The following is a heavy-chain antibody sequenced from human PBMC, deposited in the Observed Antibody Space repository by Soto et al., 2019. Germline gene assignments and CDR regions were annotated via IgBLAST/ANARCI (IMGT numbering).Heavy chain of an antibody. Sequence: SETLSLTCTVSGGSLSSSSYYWGWIRQPPGKGLEWIGSIYYSGGTYYNPSLKSRVTISVDTSKNQFSLKLSSVTAADTAVYYCARRGYSYGLNYWGQGTLVTVSS. V-gene: IGHV4-39*01. J-gene: IGHJ4*02. CDR2: IYYSGGT. CDR1: GGSLSSSSYY. CDR3: ARRGYSYGLNY. D-gene: IGHD5-18*01.